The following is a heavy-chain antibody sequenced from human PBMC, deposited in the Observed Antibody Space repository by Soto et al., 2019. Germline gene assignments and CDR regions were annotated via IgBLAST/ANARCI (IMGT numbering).Heavy chain of an antibody. CDR1: GGSISSGGYY. Sequence: LSLTCTVSGGSISSGGYYWSWIRQHPGKGLEWIGYIYYSGSTYYNPSLKSRVTISVDTSKNQFSLKLSAVTAADTAVYYCARVSAGIAAAGLFDYWGQGTLVTVSS. D-gene: IGHD6-13*01. V-gene: IGHV4-31*03. CDR3: ARVSAGIAAAGLFDY. J-gene: IGHJ4*02. CDR2: IYYSGST.